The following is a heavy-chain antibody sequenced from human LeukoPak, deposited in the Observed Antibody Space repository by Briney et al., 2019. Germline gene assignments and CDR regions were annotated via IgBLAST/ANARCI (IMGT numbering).Heavy chain of an antibody. CDR1: GYSFTSYW. D-gene: IGHD5-24*01. CDR2: IYPGDSDT. J-gene: IGHJ4*02. Sequence: GESLQISCQGSGYSFTSYWIGWVRQMPGKGLEWMGIIYPGDSDTRYSPSFQGQVTISADKSISTAYLQWSSLKASDTAMYYCARLFALEMTTARDYWGQGTLVTVSS. V-gene: IGHV5-51*01. CDR3: ARLFALEMTTARDY.